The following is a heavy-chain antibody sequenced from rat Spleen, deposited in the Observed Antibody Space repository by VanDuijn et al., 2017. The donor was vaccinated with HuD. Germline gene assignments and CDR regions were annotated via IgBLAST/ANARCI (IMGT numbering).Heavy chain of an antibody. CDR2: ISPSGGGT. V-gene: IGHV5S13*01. CDR3: ARQDTSGYSNWFTY. Sequence: EVQLVESGGGLVQPGGSLQVSCAASGFIFNNYDMAWVRQTPTKGLEWVASISPSGGGTYYRDSVKGRFTVSRDNTRSTQFLQMDSLRSEDTATYYCARQDTSGYSNWFTYRGQGTLVTVSS. D-gene: IGHD4-3*01. CDR1: GFIFNNYD. J-gene: IGHJ3*01.